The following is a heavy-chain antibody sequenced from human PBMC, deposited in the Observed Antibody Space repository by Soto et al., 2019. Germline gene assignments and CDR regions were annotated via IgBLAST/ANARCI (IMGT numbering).Heavy chain of an antibody. D-gene: IGHD2-15*01. J-gene: IGHJ4*02. CDR2: IYWDDDK. V-gene: IGHV2-5*02. Sequence: SGPTLVNPTQTLTLTCTFSGFSLSTSGVGVGWIRQPPGKSLEWLALIYWDDDKRYSPSLKSRLTITKDTSKNQVVLTMTNMDPVDTATYYCAHRPSYCSGGSCYSGFDYWGQGTLVTVSS. CDR1: GFSLSTSGVG. CDR3: AHRPSYCSGGSCYSGFDY.